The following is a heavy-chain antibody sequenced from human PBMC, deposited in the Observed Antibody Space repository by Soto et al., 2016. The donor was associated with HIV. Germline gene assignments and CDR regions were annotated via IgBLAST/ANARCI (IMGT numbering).Heavy chain of an antibody. J-gene: IGHJ3*02. D-gene: IGHD3-10*01. CDR3: AVPFSYDNSGQGYGFDI. V-gene: IGHV3-23*01. Sequence: EVQLLESGGGLVPPGGSLRLSCAGSRFTFTNYAVSWVRQAPGKGLEWVSGFSGRGTTTFYADSVKGRFTISRDNSNLYLQMGSLRAEDTAIYYCAVPFSYDNSGQGYGFDIWGQGTMVTVSS. CDR2: FSGRGTTT. CDR1: RFTFTNYA.